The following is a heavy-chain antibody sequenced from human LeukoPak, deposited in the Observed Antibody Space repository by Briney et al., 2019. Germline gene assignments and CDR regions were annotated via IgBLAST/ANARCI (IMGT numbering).Heavy chain of an antibody. CDR2: IYYSGST. CDR3: ARLIGGRMSGTGWYIDY. D-gene: IGHD6-19*01. J-gene: IGHJ4*02. V-gene: IGHV4-39*01. Sequence: PSETLSLTCTVPGGSTSSSSYYRGWIRQPPGKGLEWIGSIYYSGSTYYNPSLKSRVTISVDTSKNQFSLKLSSVTAADTAVYYCARLIGGRMSGTGWYIDYWGQGTLVTVSS. CDR1: GGSTSSSSYY.